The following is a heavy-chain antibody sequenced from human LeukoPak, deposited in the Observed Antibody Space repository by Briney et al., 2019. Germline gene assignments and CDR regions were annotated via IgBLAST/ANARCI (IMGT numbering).Heavy chain of an antibody. Sequence: VGTLRLSCAASGFTFSSYGMSWVRQAPGKGLEWVSAISGSGGSTYYADSVKGRFTISRDNSKNTLYLQMNSLRAEDTAVYYCAKIEGGSYYVVYWGQGTLVTVSS. CDR1: GFTFSSYG. CDR3: AKIEGGSYYVVY. D-gene: IGHD1-26*01. CDR2: ISGSGGST. V-gene: IGHV3-23*01. J-gene: IGHJ4*02.